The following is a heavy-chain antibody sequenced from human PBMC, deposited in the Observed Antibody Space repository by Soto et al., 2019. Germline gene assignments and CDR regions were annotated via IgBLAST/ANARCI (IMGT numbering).Heavy chain of an antibody. J-gene: IGHJ6*02. D-gene: IGHD5-12*01. CDR3: ARVTEMATIRYYGMDV. Sequence: QVQLVQSGAEVKKPGSSVKVSCKASGGTFSSYAISWVRQAPGQGLEWMGGIIPIFGTANYAQKFQGRVTITADESTSTAYMELSSLRSEDTTVYYCARVTEMATIRYYGMDVWGQGTTVTVSS. V-gene: IGHV1-69*12. CDR2: IIPIFGTA. CDR1: GGTFSSYA.